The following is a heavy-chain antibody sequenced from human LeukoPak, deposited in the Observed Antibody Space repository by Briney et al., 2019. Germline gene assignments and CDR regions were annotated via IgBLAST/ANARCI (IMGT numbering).Heavy chain of an antibody. CDR1: GGSISSRNYY. Sequence: PSETLSLTCSVSGGSISSRNYYWGWIRQPPGKRLEWIGSIDYSKSTYYNPSLKSRVTVSLDTSKNQFSLKLNSVTAADTAVYYCARHSPQRGYSYGYPFDSWGQGTLVTVSS. V-gene: IGHV4-39*01. J-gene: IGHJ4*02. D-gene: IGHD5-18*01. CDR3: ARHSPQRGYSYGYPFDS. CDR2: IDYSKST.